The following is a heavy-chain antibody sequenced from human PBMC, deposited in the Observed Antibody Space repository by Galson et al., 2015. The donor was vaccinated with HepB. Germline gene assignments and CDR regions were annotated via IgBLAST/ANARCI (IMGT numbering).Heavy chain of an antibody. CDR1: GLTFRNSA. CDR3: AAGYDLNDEIGD. J-gene: IGHJ1*01. Sequence: SVKVSCKASGLTFRNSAIQWVRQARGQRLEWIGWIVVDTGNTDYAQKFQERVTFTRDMSTSTAYMELSSLRSDDTAVYYCAAGYDLNDEIGDWGQGTLVTVSS. D-gene: IGHD1-1*01. V-gene: IGHV1-58*02. CDR2: IVVDTGNT.